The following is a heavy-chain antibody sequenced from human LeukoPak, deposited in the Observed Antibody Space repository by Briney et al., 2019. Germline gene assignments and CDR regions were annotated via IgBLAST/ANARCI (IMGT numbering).Heavy chain of an antibody. CDR2: IYTDGTT. CDR1: GFTVSSIY. J-gene: IGHJ5*02. D-gene: IGHD6-13*01. V-gene: IGHV3-53*01. Sequence: GGSLRLSCAVSGFTVSSIYMSWVRRAPGKGLEWVSLIYTDGTTYYSESVKGRFTISRDNSRNTLYLQMNSLRVEDTATYYCAADTHSRSWFDHWGQGTLVTVSS. CDR3: AADTHSRSWFDH.